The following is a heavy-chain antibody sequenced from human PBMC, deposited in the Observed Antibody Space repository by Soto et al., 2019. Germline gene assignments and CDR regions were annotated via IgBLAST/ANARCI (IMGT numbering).Heavy chain of an antibody. D-gene: IGHD3-3*01. J-gene: IGHJ1*01. CDR1: GGSISSYY. CDR2: IYYTGTT. Sequence: SETLSLTCSVSGGSISSYYWSWIRQPPGKGLEWIGHIYYTGTTSYNPSLQGRVTISVDKSRNQFSLKLTSVTAADTAVYYCARGPNYDFWSGYFRGWGQGTLVTVSS. CDR3: ARGPNYDFWSGYFRG. V-gene: IGHV4-59*01.